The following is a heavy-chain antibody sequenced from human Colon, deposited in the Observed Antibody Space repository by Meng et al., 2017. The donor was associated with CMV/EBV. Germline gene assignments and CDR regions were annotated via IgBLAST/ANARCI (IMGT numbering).Heavy chain of an antibody. CDR3: ARTEYCGSTSCYSYYGMDV. V-gene: IGHV3-48*03. Sequence: GESLKISCAASGFTFSSHEMNWVRQAPGKGLEWISYISRSGDIIYSADSVKGRFTISRDNANNSLYLQMNSLRAEDKAVYYCARTEYCGSTSCYSYYGMDVWGQGTTVTVSS. CDR1: GFTFSSHE. J-gene: IGHJ6*02. D-gene: IGHD2-2*02. CDR2: ISRSGDII.